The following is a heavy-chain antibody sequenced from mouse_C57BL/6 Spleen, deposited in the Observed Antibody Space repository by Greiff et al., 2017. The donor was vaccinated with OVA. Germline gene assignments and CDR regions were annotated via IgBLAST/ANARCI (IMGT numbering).Heavy chain of an antibody. J-gene: IGHJ2*01. V-gene: IGHV1-18*01. CDR3: ARRPYYGSSYFYYFDY. CDR1: GYTFTDYN. D-gene: IGHD1-1*01. CDR2: INPNNGGT. Sequence: VQLQQSGPELVKPGASVKIPCKASGYTFTDYNMDWVKQSHGKSLEWIGDINPNNGGTIYTQKFKGKATLTVDTSSSTAYMELRSLTSADTAVYYCARRPYYGSSYFYYFDYWGQGTTLTVSS.